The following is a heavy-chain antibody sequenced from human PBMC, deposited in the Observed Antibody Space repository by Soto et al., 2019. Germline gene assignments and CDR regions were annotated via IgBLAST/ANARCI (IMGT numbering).Heavy chain of an antibody. CDR1: GGSISSGGYY. V-gene: IGHV4-61*08. CDR3: ARGHPFDH. CDR2: MSYSGST. Sequence: PSETLSLTCTVSGGSISSGGYYWSWIRQPPGKGLEWIGFMSYSGSTNYKPSLKSRVTISVDTSKNQFSLKLSSVTAADTAVYYCARGHPFDHWGQGTLVTVSS. J-gene: IGHJ4*02.